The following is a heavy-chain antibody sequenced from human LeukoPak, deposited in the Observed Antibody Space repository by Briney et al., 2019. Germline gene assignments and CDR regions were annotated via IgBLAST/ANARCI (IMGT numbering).Heavy chain of an antibody. D-gene: IGHD4-23*01. CDR3: ARDQSTVVNPGHFDY. CDR1: GFTFSDYY. Sequence: PGGSLRLSCAASGFTFSDYYMSWIRQAPGKGLEWVGYIYYSGSTYYNPSLKSRVTISEDRSKNQFSLKLSSVTAADTAVYYCARDQSTVVNPGHFDYWGQGTLVTVSS. CDR2: IYYSGST. V-gene: IGHV4-59*12. J-gene: IGHJ4*02.